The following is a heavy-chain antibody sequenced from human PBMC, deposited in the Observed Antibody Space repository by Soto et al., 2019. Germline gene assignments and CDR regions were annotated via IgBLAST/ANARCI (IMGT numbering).Heavy chain of an antibody. J-gene: IGHJ6*02. CDR2: ISFDGKNK. D-gene: IGHD1-26*01. CDR1: GGTFNRHA. V-gene: IGHV3-30*04. CDR3: AGDRWEQAPPRYYYGMDV. Sequence: GSLRLSCAVSGGTFNRHAINWVRQAPGKGLEWVAVISFDGKNKYYGDSVEGRFTVSRENFNNTVYLQMNSLRGEDTAVYFCAGDRWEQAPPRYYYGMDVWGQGTTVTVSS.